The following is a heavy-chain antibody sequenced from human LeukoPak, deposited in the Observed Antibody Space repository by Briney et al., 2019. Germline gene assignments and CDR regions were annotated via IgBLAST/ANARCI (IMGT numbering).Heavy chain of an antibody. V-gene: IGHV4-59*01. CDR1: GDFITAYY. J-gene: IGHJ4*02. Sequence: PSETLSLTCTVSGDFITAYYWSWIRQPPGKGLEGIGYVYYTGSTEYNPSLGSRVTISLEMSKHQFSLNLASVTAADTAVYYCARVGGAITMVRGAPLTDYWGQGTLVTVSS. CDR3: ARVGGAITMVRGAPLTDY. CDR2: VYYTGST. D-gene: IGHD3-10*01.